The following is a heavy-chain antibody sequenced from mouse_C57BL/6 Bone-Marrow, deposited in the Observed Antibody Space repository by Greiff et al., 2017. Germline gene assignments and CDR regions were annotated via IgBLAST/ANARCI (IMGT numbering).Heavy chain of an antibody. V-gene: IGHV1-63*01. CDR3: ARVGFITTVVDYYAMDY. Sequence: VQLQQSGAELVRPGPSVKMSCKASGYTFTNYWIGWAKQRPGHGLEWIGDIYPGGGYTNYNEKFKGKATLTADKSSSTAYMQFSSLTSEDSAIYYCARVGFITTVVDYYAMDYWGQGTSVTVSS. CDR2: IYPGGGYT. J-gene: IGHJ4*01. CDR1: GYTFTNYW. D-gene: IGHD1-1*01.